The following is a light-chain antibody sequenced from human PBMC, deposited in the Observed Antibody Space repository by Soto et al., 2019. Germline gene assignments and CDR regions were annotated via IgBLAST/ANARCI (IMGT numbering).Light chain of an antibody. J-gene: IGKJ1*01. V-gene: IGKV1-5*03. CDR1: QSISNW. CDR3: QQYSSYWT. Sequence: DIQMTQSPSTLSASVGDRVTITCRASQSISNWLAWYQQKPGRAPKLLIYRASSLESGVPSRFSGSGSETEFTLTISSLQPDDSASYYCQQYSSYWTVGQGTKVDIK. CDR2: RAS.